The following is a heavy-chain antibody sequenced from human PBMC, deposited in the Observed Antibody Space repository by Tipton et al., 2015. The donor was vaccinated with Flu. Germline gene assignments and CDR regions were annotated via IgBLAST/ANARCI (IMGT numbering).Heavy chain of an antibody. CDR1: GFTFSSYG. D-gene: IGHD3-3*01. Sequence: SLRLSCAASGFTFSSYGMHWVRQAPGKGLEWVAVIWYDGSNKYYADSVKGRFTISRDNSKNTLYLQMNSLRAEDTAVYYCARDCVRRGVITIFGVVGNYYYYGMDVWGQGTTVTVSS. CDR3: ARDCVRRGVITIFGVVGNYYYYGMDV. V-gene: IGHV3-33*01. CDR2: IWYDGSNK. J-gene: IGHJ6*02.